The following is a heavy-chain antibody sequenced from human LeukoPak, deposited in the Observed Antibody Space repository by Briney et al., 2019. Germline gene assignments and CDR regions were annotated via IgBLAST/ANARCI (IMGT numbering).Heavy chain of an antibody. CDR3: AKDSTHYRVWDDYDSAGLTY. D-gene: IGHD3-22*01. J-gene: IGHJ4*02. Sequence: GGSLRLSCAASGFTFSSYAMHWVRQAPGKGLEYVSAISSNGGSTYYANSVKGRFTISRDNSKNTVYLQMNSLRAEDTAVYYCAKDSTHYRVWDDYDSAGLTYWGQGTLVTVSS. V-gene: IGHV3-64*01. CDR1: GFTFSSYA. CDR2: ISSNGGST.